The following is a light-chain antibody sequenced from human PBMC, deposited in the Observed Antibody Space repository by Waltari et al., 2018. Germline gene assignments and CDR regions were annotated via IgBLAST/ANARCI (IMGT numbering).Light chain of an antibody. V-gene: IGLV1-44*01. Sequence: QSVLTQPPSASGTPGQRVTIPCSGSSSNIGSNTVNWYQQLPGTAPKLLIYSNNQRPSGVPDRFSGSKSGTSASLAISGLQSEDEADYYYAAWDDSLKGVFGSGTKVTVL. CDR2: SNN. CDR1: SSNIGSNT. CDR3: AAWDDSLKGV. J-gene: IGLJ1*01.